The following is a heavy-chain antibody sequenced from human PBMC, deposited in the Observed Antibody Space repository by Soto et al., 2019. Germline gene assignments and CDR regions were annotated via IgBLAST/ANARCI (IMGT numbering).Heavy chain of an antibody. CDR2: IKQDGSEK. J-gene: IGHJ4*02. Sequence: LRLSCAASGFTFSSYWMSWVRQAPGKGLEWVANIKQDGSEKYYVDSVKGRFTISRDNAKNSLYLQMNSLRAEDTAVYYCARDRVWYSSGYFDYWGQGTLVTVSS. CDR3: ARDRVWYSSGYFDY. CDR1: GFTFSSYW. V-gene: IGHV3-7*03. D-gene: IGHD6-19*01.